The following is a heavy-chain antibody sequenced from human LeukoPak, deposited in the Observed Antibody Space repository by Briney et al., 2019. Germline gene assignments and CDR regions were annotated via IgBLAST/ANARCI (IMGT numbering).Heavy chain of an antibody. CDR3: ARAVGPFDY. CDR2: IWPDGSYK. V-gene: IGHV3-33*08. Sequence: GGSLRLSCAASGFTVSSNYMSWVRQAPGKGLEWVAAIWPDGSYKYYADSVKGRFTISRDNSKNTVYLQMNTLRDEDTALYYCARAVGPFDYWGQGTLVTVSS. D-gene: IGHD3-16*01. CDR1: GFTVSSNY. J-gene: IGHJ4*02.